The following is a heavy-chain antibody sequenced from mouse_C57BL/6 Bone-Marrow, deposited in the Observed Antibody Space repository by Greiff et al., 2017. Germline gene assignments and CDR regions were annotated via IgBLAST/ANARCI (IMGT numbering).Heavy chain of an antibody. V-gene: IGHV1-82*01. CDR1: GYAFSSSW. D-gene: IGHD2-3*01. CDR3: ARWLLRLDS. J-gene: IGHJ2*01. Sequence: VQLVESGPELVKPGASVKMSCKASGYAFSSSWMNWVKQRPGQGLEWIGRIYPGDGDTNYNGKFKGKATLTADKSSSTAYMQLSSLTSEDSAVYFCARWLLRLDSWGQGTTLTVSS. CDR2: IYPGDGDT.